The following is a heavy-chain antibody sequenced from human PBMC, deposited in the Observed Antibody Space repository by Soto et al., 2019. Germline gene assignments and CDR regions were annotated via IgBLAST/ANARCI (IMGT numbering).Heavy chain of an antibody. CDR3: ARAYVMYYDFWSGYYWGIDY. J-gene: IGHJ4*02. CDR2: IGAYNGNT. D-gene: IGHD3-3*01. CDR1: GYTFTSYG. Sequence: QVQLVQSGAEVKKPGASVTVSCKASGYTFTSYGISWVRQAPGQGLEWMGWIGAYNGNTNYAQKLQGRFTMTTDTSTSTAYMELRSLRSDDTAGYYCARAYVMYYDFWSGYYWGIDYWGQGTLVPVSS. V-gene: IGHV1-18*01.